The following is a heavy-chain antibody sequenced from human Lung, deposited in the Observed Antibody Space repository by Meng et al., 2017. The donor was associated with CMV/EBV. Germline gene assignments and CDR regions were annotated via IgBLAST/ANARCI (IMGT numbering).Heavy chain of an antibody. CDR1: GGSISSGGFY. Sequence: QGPVQGSGPGLVKPSQTLSLTCTVSGGSISSGGFYWSWIRHHPGKGLEWIGYIYYSGSTYYNPSLRSRVAISIDTSKNQFSLKLTSVTAADTAVYFCARTNYGDYNWFDPWGQGTLVTVSS. CDR3: ARTNYGDYNWFDP. J-gene: IGHJ5*02. V-gene: IGHV4-31*03. D-gene: IGHD4-17*01. CDR2: IYYSGST.